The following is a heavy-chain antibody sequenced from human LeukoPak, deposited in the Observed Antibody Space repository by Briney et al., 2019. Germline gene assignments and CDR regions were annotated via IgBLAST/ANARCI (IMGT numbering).Heavy chain of an antibody. V-gene: IGHV3-48*04. CDR2: ISSSGSTI. J-gene: IGHJ3*02. D-gene: IGHD3-10*01. CDR1: GFQFSTYG. CDR3: ARASRLLWFGELLYRNDAFDI. Sequence: PGMSLRLSCAASGFQFSTYGMHWVRQAPGKGLEWVSYISSSGSTIYYADSVKGRFTISRDNAKNSLYLQMNSLRAEDTAVYYCARASRLLWFGELLYRNDAFDIWGQGTMVTVSS.